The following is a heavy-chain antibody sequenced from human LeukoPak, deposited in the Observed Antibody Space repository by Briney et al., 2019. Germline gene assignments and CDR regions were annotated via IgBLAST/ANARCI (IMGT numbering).Heavy chain of an antibody. V-gene: IGHV3-23*01. J-gene: IGHJ4*02. Sequence: GGSLRLSCAASGFTFGFSAMTWVRQAPGKGLEWVSTLNGDGSSTYYADSVKGRFTISRDNSRNTLYLQMNSLRAEDTAVYYCARLYSTGGNCYSVDFWGQGTLVTVSS. CDR2: LNGDGSST. D-gene: IGHD2-15*01. CDR1: GFTFGFSA. CDR3: ARLYSTGGNCYSVDF.